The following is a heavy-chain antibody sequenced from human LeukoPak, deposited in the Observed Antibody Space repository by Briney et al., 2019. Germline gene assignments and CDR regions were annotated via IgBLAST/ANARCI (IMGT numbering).Heavy chain of an antibody. Sequence: SETLSLTCTVSGGSISSGGYYWSWIRQHPGKGLEWIGYIYYSGSTYYNPSLKSRVTISVDTSKNQFSLKLSSVTAADTAVYYCARVDRHLGIRHFFDYWGQGTLVTVSS. D-gene: IGHD7-27*01. CDR3: ARVDRHLGIRHFFDY. J-gene: IGHJ4*02. CDR2: IYYSGST. CDR1: GGSISSGGYY. V-gene: IGHV4-31*03.